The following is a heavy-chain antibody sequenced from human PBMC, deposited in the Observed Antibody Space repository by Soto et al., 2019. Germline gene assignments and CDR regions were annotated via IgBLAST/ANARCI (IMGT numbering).Heavy chain of an antibody. V-gene: IGHV3-9*01. CDR3: AKESGSGSYEGNAFDI. CDR2: ISWNSGSI. J-gene: IGHJ3*02. Sequence: GGSLRLSCAASGFTFDDYAMHWVRQAPGKGLEWVSGISWNSGSIGYADSVKGRFTISRDNAKNSLYLQMNSLRAEDTALYYCAKESGSGSYEGNAFDIWGQGTMVTVSS. CDR1: GFTFDDYA. D-gene: IGHD1-26*01.